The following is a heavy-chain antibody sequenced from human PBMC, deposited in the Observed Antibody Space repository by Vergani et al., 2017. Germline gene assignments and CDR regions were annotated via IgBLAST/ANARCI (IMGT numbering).Heavy chain of an antibody. CDR2: ISYDGSNK. Sequence: QVQLVESGGGVVQPGRSLRLSCAASGFTFSSYAMHWVRPAPGKGLEWVAVISYDGSNKYYADSVKGRFTISRDNSKNTLYLQMNSLRAEDTAVYYCARAGEGYCSSTSCKYYYYYYYMDVWGKGTTVTVSS. CDR1: GFTFSSYA. D-gene: IGHD2-2*01. V-gene: IGHV3-30-3*01. CDR3: ARAGEGYCSSTSCKYYYYYYYMDV. J-gene: IGHJ6*03.